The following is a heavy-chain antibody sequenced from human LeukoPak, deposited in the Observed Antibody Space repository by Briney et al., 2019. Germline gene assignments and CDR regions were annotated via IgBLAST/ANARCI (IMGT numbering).Heavy chain of an antibody. D-gene: IGHD2-8*02. V-gene: IGHV4-38-2*01. CDR2: FYQSGHT. CDR1: GYSINRGYY. CDR3: AGGVLGRSDD. Sequence: KSSEPLSLPCAVSGYSINRGYYLGWIRPPPGKGLEWIWSFYQSGHTYYNPSLKSRLTISVEPSKNHLSLKLSSVTATDTAVYYGAGGVLGRSDDWGQRIPVSASS. J-gene: IGHJ4*02.